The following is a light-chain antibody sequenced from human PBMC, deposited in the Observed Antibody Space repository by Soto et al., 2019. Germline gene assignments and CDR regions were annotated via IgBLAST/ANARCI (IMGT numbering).Light chain of an antibody. CDR3: QQRSNWLT. Sequence: EIVLTQSPATLPLSPGERATLSCRASQSLSSYLAWYQQKLGQAPMLLIYAASNRATGIPARFSGSGSGTDFTLTISSLEPEDFAVYYCQQRSNWLTFGGGTKVEIK. J-gene: IGKJ4*01. CDR2: AAS. V-gene: IGKV3-11*01. CDR1: QSLSSY.